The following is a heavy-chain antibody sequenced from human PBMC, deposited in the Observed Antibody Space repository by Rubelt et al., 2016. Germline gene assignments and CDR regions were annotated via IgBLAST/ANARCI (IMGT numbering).Heavy chain of an antibody. CDR3: SITGEDSDFDY. Sequence: QVQLQQWGPGLVKPSETLSLTCTVSGGSISSSSYYWGWIRQPPGKGLEWIGSIYYSGSTYYNPSLKSRGTISVDTSKNQCSLKLSSVTAADTAVYYCSITGEDSDFDYWGQGTLVTSPQ. CDR1: GGSISSSSYY. CDR2: IYYSGST. D-gene: IGHD3-16*01. J-gene: IGHJ4*02. V-gene: IGHV4-39*01.